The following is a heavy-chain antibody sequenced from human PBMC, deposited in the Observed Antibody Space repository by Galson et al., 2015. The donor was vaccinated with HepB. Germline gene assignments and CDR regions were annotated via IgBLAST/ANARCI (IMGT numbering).Heavy chain of an antibody. D-gene: IGHD3-10*01. V-gene: IGHV3-49*04. CDR3: TRDPGLLWFGELYVDWYFDL. J-gene: IGHJ2*01. CDR2: IRSKAYGGTT. Sequence: SLRLSCAASGFTFGDYAMSWVRQAPGKGLEWVGFIRSKAYGGTTEYAASVKGRFTISRDDSKSIAYLQMNSLKTEDTAVYYCTRDPGLLWFGELYVDWYFDLWGRGTLVTV. CDR1: GFTFGDYA.